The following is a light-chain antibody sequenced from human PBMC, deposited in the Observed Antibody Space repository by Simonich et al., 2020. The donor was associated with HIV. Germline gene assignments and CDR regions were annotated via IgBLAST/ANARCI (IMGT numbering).Light chain of an antibody. CDR3: QQANSFPLT. CDR2: AAS. J-gene: IGKJ4*01. Sequence: DIQMTQSPFSLSASVGDQVTITCRVSQYISSYLNWYQHKPGKAPKFLISAASSLQSGVPSRFSGSGTGTDFTLTISSLQPEDFATYYCQQANSFPLTFGGGTKVEIK. V-gene: IGKV1-39*01. CDR1: QYISSY.